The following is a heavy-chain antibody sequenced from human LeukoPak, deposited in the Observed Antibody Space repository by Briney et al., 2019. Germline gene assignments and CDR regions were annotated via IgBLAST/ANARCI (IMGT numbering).Heavy chain of an antibody. D-gene: IGHD3-22*01. CDR2: IYYSGST. V-gene: IGHV4-31*03. J-gene: IGHJ4*02. CDR1: GGSISSGGYY. CDR3: AREAMYYYDSSGYYERQYYFDY. Sequence: PSQTLSLTCTVSGGSISSGGYYWSWIRQHPGKGLEWIGYIYYSGSTYYNPSLKSRVTISVDTSKNQFSLKLSSVTAADTAVYYCAREAMYYYDSSGYYERQYYFDYWGQGTLVTVSS.